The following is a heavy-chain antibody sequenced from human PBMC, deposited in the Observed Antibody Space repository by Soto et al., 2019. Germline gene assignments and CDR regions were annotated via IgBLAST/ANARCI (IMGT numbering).Heavy chain of an antibody. CDR2: IYYSGST. CDR3: ARVYVWNCIRTSCPFDY. Sequence: QVQLQESGPGLVKPSETLSLTCTVSGGSISSGDYYWSWIRQPPGKGLEWIGYIYYSGSTYYNPSLKSRVTISVITSKNQFSLKLSSVTAADTAVYYCARVYVWNCIRTSCPFDYWGQGTLVTVSS. V-gene: IGHV4-30-4*01. J-gene: IGHJ4*02. CDR1: GGSISSGDYY. D-gene: IGHD2-2*01.